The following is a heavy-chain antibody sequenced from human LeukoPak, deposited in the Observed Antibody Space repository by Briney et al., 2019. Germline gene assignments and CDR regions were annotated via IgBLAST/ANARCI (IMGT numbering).Heavy chain of an antibody. D-gene: IGHD1-26*01. CDR3: ARDRGGSYSAIDY. V-gene: IGHV3-48*04. J-gene: IGHJ4*02. Sequence: GGSLRLSCAASGFTFGSYGMSWVRQAPGKGLEWVSFISSSSSTIYYADSVKGRFTISRDNAKNSLYLRMNSLRAEDTAVYYCARDRGGSYSAIDYWGQGTLVTVSS. CDR1: GFTFGSYG. CDR2: ISSSSSTI.